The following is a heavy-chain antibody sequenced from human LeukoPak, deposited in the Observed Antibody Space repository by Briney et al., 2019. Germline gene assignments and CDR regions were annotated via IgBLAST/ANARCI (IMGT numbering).Heavy chain of an antibody. D-gene: IGHD2-21*02. V-gene: IGHV1-69*04. Sequence: SVKVSCKASGGTFSSYAISWVRQAPGQGLEWMGRIIPILGIANYAQKFQGRVTMTEDTSTDTAYMELSSLRSEDTAVYYCATSVVVTALGPMHAGFDIWGQGTMVTLSS. CDR3: ATSVVVTALGPMHAGFDI. CDR2: IIPILGIA. CDR1: GGTFSSYA. J-gene: IGHJ3*02.